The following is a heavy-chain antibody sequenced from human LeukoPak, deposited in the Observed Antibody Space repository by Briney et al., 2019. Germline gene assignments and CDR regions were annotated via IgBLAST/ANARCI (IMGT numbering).Heavy chain of an antibody. J-gene: IGHJ5*02. CDR3: ARGDTKRLRSTSSNWFDP. Sequence: PSETLSLTCTVSGGSISSSSYYWSWIRQPPGKGLEWIGEINHSGSTNYNPSLKSRVTISVDTSKNQFSLKLSSVTAADTAVYYCARGDTKRLRSTSSNWFDPWGQGTLVTVSS. CDR1: GGSISSSSYY. D-gene: IGHD2-2*01. CDR2: INHSGST. V-gene: IGHV4-39*07.